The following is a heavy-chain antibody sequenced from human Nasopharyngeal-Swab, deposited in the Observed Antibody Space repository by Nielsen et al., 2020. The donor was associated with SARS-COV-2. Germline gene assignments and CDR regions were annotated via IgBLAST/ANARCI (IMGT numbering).Heavy chain of an antibody. CDR1: GFTFSSYA. J-gene: IGHJ6*02. D-gene: IGHD1-26*01. CDR3: ARDSTGARYYYYGMDI. Sequence: GESLKISCAASGFTFSSYAMHWVRQAPGKGLEWVAVISYAGRNKYYADSVKGRFTISRDNSKNTLYLQMNSLRAEDTAVYYCARDSTGARYYYYGMDIWGQGTTVTVSS. V-gene: IGHV3-30*04. CDR2: ISYAGRNK.